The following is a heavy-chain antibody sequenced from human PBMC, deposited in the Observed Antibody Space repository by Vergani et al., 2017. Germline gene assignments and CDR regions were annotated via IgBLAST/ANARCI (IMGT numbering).Heavy chain of an antibody. Sequence: EVQLVESGGGLVQPGRSLRLSCTASGFTFGDYAMSWVRQAPGKGLEWVGFIRSKAYVGTTEYAASVKGRFTISRDDSKSIAYLQMNSLKTEDTAVYYCTREALQYYYDSSGPVDYWGQGTLVTVSS. CDR1: GFTFGDYA. J-gene: IGHJ4*02. CDR3: TREALQYYYDSSGPVDY. D-gene: IGHD3-22*01. CDR2: IRSKAYVGTT. V-gene: IGHV3-49*04.